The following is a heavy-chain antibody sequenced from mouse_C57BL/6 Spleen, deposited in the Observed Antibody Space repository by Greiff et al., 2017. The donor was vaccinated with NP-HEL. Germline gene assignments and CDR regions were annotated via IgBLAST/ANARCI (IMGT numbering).Heavy chain of an antibody. J-gene: IGHJ4*01. CDR3: ARRGGLYYGHHYYAMDY. V-gene: IGHV1-54*01. CDR2: INPGSGGT. Sequence: VQLQQSGAELVRPGTSVKVSCKASGYAFTNYLIEWVKQRPGQGLEWIGVINPGSGGTNYNEKFKGTETLTADKSSSTAYMQLSSLTSEDSAVYFCARRGGLYYGHHYYAMDYWGQGTSVTVSS. CDR1: GYAFTNYL. D-gene: IGHD2-1*01.